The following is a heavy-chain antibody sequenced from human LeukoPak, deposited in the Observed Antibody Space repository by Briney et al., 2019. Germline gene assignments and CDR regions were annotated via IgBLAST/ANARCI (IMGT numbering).Heavy chain of an antibody. CDR3: ARVDGVVPAAQYAFDI. CDR2: IYYSGST. J-gene: IGHJ3*02. CDR1: GGSIRSYY. D-gene: IGHD2-2*01. V-gene: IGHV4-59*08. Sequence: SETLSLTCTVSGGSIRSYYWSWIRQSPGKGLEWIGYIYYSGSTNYNPSLKSRVTISVDTSKNQFSLKLSSVTAADTAVYYCARVDGVVPAAQYAFDIWGQGTMVTVSS.